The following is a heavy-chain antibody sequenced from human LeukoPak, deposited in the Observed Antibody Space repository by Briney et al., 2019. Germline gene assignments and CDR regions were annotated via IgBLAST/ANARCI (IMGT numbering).Heavy chain of an antibody. V-gene: IGHV1-24*01. CDR1: GYSLTEVS. J-gene: IGHJ4*02. D-gene: IGHD6-19*01. CDR2: FDPEDGEA. CDR3: VTDIRSGWRNY. Sequence: ASVKVSCKVSGYSLTEVSTHWVRQAPGKGLEWMGCFDPEDGEATYAQKVQGRLTMTEDTSIDTAFMELRSLKSEDTAIYYCVTDIRSGWRNYWGQGTLITVSS.